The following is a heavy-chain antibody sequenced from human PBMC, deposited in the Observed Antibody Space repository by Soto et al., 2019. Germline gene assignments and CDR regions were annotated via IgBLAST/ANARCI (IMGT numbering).Heavy chain of an antibody. J-gene: IGHJ4*02. CDR1: GFTFSSYS. D-gene: IGHD3-22*01. Sequence: EVQLVESGGGLVKPGGSLRLSCAASGFTFSSYSMNWVGQAPGKGLEWVSSISSSSSYIYYADSVKGRFTISRDNAKNSLYLQMTGLRAEDTAVYYCARGRDYYDSSGYAGYWGQGTLVTVSS. V-gene: IGHV3-21*01. CDR2: ISSSSSYI. CDR3: ARGRDYYDSSGYAGY.